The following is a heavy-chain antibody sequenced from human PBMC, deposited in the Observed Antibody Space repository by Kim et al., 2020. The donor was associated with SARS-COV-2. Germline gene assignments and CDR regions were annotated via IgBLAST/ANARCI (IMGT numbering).Heavy chain of an antibody. V-gene: IGHV4-59*08. Sequence: SETLSLTCTVSGGSISSYYWSWIRQPPGKGLEWIGYIYYSGSTNYNPSLKSRVTISVDTSKNQFSLKLSSVTAADTAVYYCARFIHGSGWLYYYYGMDVWGQGTTVTVSS. CDR3: ARFIHGSGWLYYYYGMDV. CDR1: GGSISSYY. D-gene: IGHD6-19*01. J-gene: IGHJ6*02. CDR2: IYYSGST.